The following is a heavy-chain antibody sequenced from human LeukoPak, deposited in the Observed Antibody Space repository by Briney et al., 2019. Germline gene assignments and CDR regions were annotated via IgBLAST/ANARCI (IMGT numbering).Heavy chain of an antibody. CDR2: IFPIFGIA. CDR1: GGTFSSYV. CDR3: ARNYDILTGYHRGYDMDV. V-gene: IGHV1-69*13. Sequence: SVKVSCKASGGTFSSYVISWVRQAPGQGLEWMGGIFPIFGIANYAQKFQGRVTTTADESTSTAYMELSSLRSEDTAVYYCARNYDILTGYHRGYDMDVWGKGTTVTVAS. D-gene: IGHD3-9*01. J-gene: IGHJ6*03.